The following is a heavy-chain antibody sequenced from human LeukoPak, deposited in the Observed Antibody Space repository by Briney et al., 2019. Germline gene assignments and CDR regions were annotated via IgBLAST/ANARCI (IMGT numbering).Heavy chain of an antibody. CDR3: ARVIAPLYYYYGMDV. CDR2: MNPNSGNT. J-gene: IGHJ6*02. CDR1: GYTFTSYD. D-gene: IGHD6-13*01. V-gene: IGHV1-8*01. Sequence: ASVKVSCKASGYTFTSYDINWVRQATGQGLEWMGWMNPNSGNTGYAQKFRGRVTMTRNTSISTAYMELSSLRSEDTAVYYCARVIAPLYYYYGMDVWGQGTTVTVSS.